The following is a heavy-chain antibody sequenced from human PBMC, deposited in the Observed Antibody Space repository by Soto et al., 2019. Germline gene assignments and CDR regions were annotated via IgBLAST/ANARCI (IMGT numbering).Heavy chain of an antibody. V-gene: IGHV5-51*01. Sequence: PGESLKISCKGSGYNFANYWIGWVRQMPGKGLEWMGMIFPGDSDTKNSPSLQGQITMSVDKSDSSAYLQWRSLKASDTAMYYCARRLDCSGGSCYPWAFDIWGQGTMVTVSS. CDR1: GYNFANYW. D-gene: IGHD2-15*01. CDR2: IFPGDSDT. J-gene: IGHJ3*02. CDR3: ARRLDCSGGSCYPWAFDI.